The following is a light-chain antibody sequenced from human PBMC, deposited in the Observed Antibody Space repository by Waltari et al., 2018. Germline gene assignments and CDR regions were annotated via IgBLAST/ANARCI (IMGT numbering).Light chain of an antibody. J-gene: IGKJ1*01. V-gene: IGKV1-9*01. CDR3: QQLNSRA. Sequence: DIQLTQSPSFLSASAGDRVTITCRASQDITNYLAWYQQKPGKAPKLLIYAVSTLQSGVPSRFSGNKSGTEFTLTITSLQPEDFATYYCQQLNSRAFGQGTKVEVK. CDR2: AVS. CDR1: QDITNY.